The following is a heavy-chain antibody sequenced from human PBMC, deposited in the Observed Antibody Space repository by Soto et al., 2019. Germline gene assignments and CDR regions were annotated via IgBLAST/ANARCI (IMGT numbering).Heavy chain of an antibody. CDR1: GFTVSSNY. D-gene: IGHD1-26*01. Sequence: EVQLVETGGGLIQPGGSLRLSCAASGFTVSSNYMSWVRQAPGKGLEWVSVIYSGGSTYYADSVKGRFTISRDNSKNTLYLQMNSLRAEDTAVYYCARCLSGSYFKYYYYYGMDVWGQGTTVTVSS. V-gene: IGHV3-53*02. J-gene: IGHJ6*02. CDR3: ARCLSGSYFKYYYYYGMDV. CDR2: IYSGGST.